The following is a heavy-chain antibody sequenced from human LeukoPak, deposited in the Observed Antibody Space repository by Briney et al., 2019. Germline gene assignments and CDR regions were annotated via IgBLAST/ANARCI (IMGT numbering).Heavy chain of an antibody. V-gene: IGHV1-2*02. CDR2: INPNTGAI. D-gene: IGHD2-2*01. CDR1: GYTFIDFY. J-gene: IGHJ4*02. Sequence: ASVTVSCTASGYTFIDFYIHWVRQAPGQGLEWMGWINPNTGAIKYSQKFEGRVSITRDTSITTVYMDLSSLRSDDTALYYCARVKKLMPEFEFWGQGTLVTVSS. CDR3: ARVKKLMPEFEF.